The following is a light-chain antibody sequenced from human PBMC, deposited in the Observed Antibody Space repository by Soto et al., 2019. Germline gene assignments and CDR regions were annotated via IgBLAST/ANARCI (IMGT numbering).Light chain of an antibody. J-gene: IGKJ4*01. CDR2: DAS. CDR1: QSVSSY. Sequence: EIVVTQSPATLSLSPGERATPSCRASQSVSSYLAWYQQKPGQAPRLLIYDASNRATGIPARFSGSGSGTDFPLTISSLEPEDFAVYYCQQRSNWQGATFGGGTKV. V-gene: IGKV3-11*01. CDR3: QQRSNWQGAT.